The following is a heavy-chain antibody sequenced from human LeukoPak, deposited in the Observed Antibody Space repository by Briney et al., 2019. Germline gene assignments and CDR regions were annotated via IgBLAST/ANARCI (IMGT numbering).Heavy chain of an antibody. CDR2: INSSSSTR. Sequence: GGSLRLSSAASGFTFSSYTMNWLRQAPGKGLEGVSRINSSSSTRYYADYGHGRFTISRDNAKTSLYLQMNSLSAEDTAVYYCERDSPQAWAIFHAFDIWGQGTMVTVSS. D-gene: IGHD1-26*01. CDR1: GFTFSSYT. V-gene: IGHV3-48*01. J-gene: IGHJ3*02. CDR3: ERDSPQAWAIFHAFDI.